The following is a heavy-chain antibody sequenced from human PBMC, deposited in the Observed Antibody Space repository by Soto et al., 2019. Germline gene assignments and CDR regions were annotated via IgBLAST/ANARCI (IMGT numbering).Heavy chain of an antibody. CDR2: IIPVLGVE. Sequence: SVKVSCKASGGSFSSYIVSWVRQAPGQGLEWMGRIIPVLGVEYYAQKFQGRVTITADKSTSTAYMELSSLRSEDTAVYYCAREWAYYDILTGYSRNDAFDIWGQGTMVTVSS. CDR3: AREWAYYDILTGYSRNDAFDI. D-gene: IGHD3-9*01. CDR1: GGSFSSYI. V-gene: IGHV1-69*04. J-gene: IGHJ3*02.